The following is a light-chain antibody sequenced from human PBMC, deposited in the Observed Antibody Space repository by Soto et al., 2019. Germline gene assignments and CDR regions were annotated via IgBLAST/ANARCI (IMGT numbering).Light chain of an antibody. V-gene: IGKV3-15*01. J-gene: IGKJ4*01. CDR3: QQYNHWPLT. Sequence: EVVTTHSPATLSVSPGEIATLSCRASQGLGTNLAWYQQKPGQAPRLLIYAASTRATGVPGKFSGSGSGTEFTLTINSLQSEDFAVYYCQQYNHWPLTFGGGTKVDIK. CDR2: AAS. CDR1: QGLGTN.